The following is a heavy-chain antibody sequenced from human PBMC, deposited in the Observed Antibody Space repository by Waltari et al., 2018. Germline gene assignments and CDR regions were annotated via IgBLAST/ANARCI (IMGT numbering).Heavy chain of an antibody. Sequence: QVQLQESGPGLVKPSQTLSLTCTVSGGSISSGSYYWSWIRQPAGKGLEWIGRIDTSGSTNYNPPLKSRVTISVDTSKNQFSLKLSSVTAADTAVYYCAAYYYYSSGPFDYWGQGTLVTVSS. CDR2: IDTSGST. V-gene: IGHV4-61*02. J-gene: IGHJ4*02. D-gene: IGHD3-22*01. CDR1: GGSISSGSYY. CDR3: AAYYYYSSGPFDY.